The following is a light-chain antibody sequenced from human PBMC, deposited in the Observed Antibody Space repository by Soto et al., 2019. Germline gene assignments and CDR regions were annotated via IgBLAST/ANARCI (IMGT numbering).Light chain of an antibody. V-gene: IGKV3-20*01. CDR2: GAS. Sequence: EIVLTQSPGTLSLSPGESATLSCRASQSVSNNYLAWYQQKPGQAPRLLIYGASSRATGIPDRFSGSGSGTDFTLTISRLEPEDFAVYYCHQYDSWTFGQGTKVDIK. J-gene: IGKJ1*01. CDR1: QSVSNNY. CDR3: HQYDSWT.